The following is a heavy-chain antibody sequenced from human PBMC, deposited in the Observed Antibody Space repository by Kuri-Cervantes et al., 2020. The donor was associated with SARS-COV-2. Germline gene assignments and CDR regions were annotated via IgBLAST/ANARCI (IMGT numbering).Heavy chain of an antibody. CDR2: IYHSGST. CDR3: ARDLDYGDPFGY. D-gene: IGHD4-17*01. Sequence: SETLSLTCTVSGGSISSYYWSWVRQPPGKGLEWIGEIYHSGSTNYNPSLKSRVTISVDKSKNQFSLKLSSVTAADTAVYYCARDLDYGDPFGYWGQGTLVTVSS. V-gene: IGHV4-4*02. CDR1: GGSISSYY. J-gene: IGHJ4*02.